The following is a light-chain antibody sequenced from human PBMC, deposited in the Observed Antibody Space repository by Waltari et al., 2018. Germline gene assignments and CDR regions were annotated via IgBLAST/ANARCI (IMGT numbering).Light chain of an antibody. Sequence: QSALTQPRSVSGSPGQSVTISCTGTSGDVGDYNYVSWYQEQPGKAPRLTIYDVSERPSGVPDRFSASKSGNTGSLTISGRQAEDEGSYHCCSRAGSSVVFGGGTKLTVL. J-gene: IGLJ2*01. CDR3: CSRAGSSVV. CDR2: DVS. V-gene: IGLV2-11*01. CDR1: SGDVGDYNY.